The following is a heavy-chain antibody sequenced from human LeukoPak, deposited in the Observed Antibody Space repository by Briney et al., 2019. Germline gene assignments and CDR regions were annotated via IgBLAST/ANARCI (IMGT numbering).Heavy chain of an antibody. CDR2: IYHSGST. J-gene: IGHJ2*01. CDR3: ARVSSSWYQDWYFDR. D-gene: IGHD6-13*01. Sequence: SETLSLTCTVSGYSISSGYYWGWIRQPPGKGLEWIGSIYHSGSTYYNPSLKSRVTISVDTSKNQFSLKLTSVTAADTAVYYCARVSSSWYQDWYFDRWGRGTLVTVSS. V-gene: IGHV4-38-2*02. CDR1: GYSISSGYY.